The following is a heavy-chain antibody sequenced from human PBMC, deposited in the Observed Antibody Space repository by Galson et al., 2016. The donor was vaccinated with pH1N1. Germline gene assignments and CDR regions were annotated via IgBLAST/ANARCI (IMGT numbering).Heavy chain of an antibody. Sequence: SVKVSCKASGYTFTGYYIQWVRQAPGQGFEWMGRINPNRGGTYYAQKFQDRVTMTRDTSNTTACMVLSVLTHDDTAVYYCEREVADGPPGVRSYWFDPWAREFWSPSP. J-gene: IGHJ5*02. D-gene: IGHD1-14*01. V-gene: IGHV1-2*06. CDR1: GYTFTGYY. CDR2: INPNRGGT. CDR3: EREVADGPPGVRSYWFDP.